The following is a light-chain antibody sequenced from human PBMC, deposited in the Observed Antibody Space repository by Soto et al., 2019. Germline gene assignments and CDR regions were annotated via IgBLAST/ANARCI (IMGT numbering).Light chain of an antibody. J-gene: IGKJ4*01. V-gene: IGKV1-5*01. CDR3: QQYNSALLT. CDR1: QSISSW. CDR2: DAS. Sequence: DIQMTQSPSTLSASVGDIVTITCRASQSISSWLAWYQQKPGKAPKLLIYDASSLESGVPSRFSGSGSGTDFSLTISSLQPEDVATYYCQQYNSALLTFGGGTKVDI.